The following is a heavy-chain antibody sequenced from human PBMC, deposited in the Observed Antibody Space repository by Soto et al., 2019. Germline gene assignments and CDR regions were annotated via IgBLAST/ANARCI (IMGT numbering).Heavy chain of an antibody. Sequence: ASVKVSFKASGYTFTSYDINWVRQATGQGLEWMGWMNPNSGNTGYAQKFQGRVTMTRNTSISTAYMELSSLRSEDTAVYYCAIKRGYYYYMDVWGKGTTVTVSS. J-gene: IGHJ6*03. CDR3: AIKRGYYYYMDV. V-gene: IGHV1-8*01. CDR1: GYTFTSYD. D-gene: IGHD3-10*01. CDR2: MNPNSGNT.